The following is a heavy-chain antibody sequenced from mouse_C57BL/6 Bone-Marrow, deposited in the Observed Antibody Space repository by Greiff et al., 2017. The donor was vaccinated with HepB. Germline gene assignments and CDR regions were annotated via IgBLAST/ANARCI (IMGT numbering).Heavy chain of an antibody. D-gene: IGHD1-1*01. CDR2: ISSGGGYI. V-gene: IGHV5-9-1*02. CDR3: TRAPLITAVVATWAMDY. CDR1: GFTFSSYA. Sequence: EVQLVESGEGLVKPGGSLKLSCAASGFTFSSYAMSWVRQTPEKRLEWVAYISSGGGYIYYADTVKGRFTISRDNARNTLYLQMSSLKSEDTAMYYCTRAPLITAVVATWAMDYWGQGTSVTVSS. J-gene: IGHJ4*01.